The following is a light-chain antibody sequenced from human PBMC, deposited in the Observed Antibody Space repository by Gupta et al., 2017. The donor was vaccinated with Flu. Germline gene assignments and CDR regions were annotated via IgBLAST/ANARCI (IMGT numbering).Light chain of an antibody. V-gene: IGKV3-20*01. Sequence: GTLHLSPRERVTLSCVASQNANSTYFTWYQQKPGEPPRLLIYGRSTRADGIPASFSGSGSWTEFTLTITKLEPEDFAVYYCQQNCNSMYTFGQGTKMEI. CDR3: QQNCNSMYT. CDR2: GRS. CDR1: QNANSTY. J-gene: IGKJ2*01.